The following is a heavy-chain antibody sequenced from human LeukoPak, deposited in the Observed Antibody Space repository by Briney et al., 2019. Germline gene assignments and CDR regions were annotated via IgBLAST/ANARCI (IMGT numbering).Heavy chain of an antibody. V-gene: IGHV3-23*01. CDR3: ARDPSTVVTPGYFDY. CDR1: GFTFSSYA. D-gene: IGHD4-23*01. CDR2: ISGSGGST. J-gene: IGHJ4*02. Sequence: GGSLRLSCAASGFTFSSYAMSWVRQAPGKGLEWVSAISGSGGSTYYADSVKGRFTISRDNSKNTLYLQMNSLRAEDTAVYYCARDPSTVVTPGYFDYWGQGTLVTVSS.